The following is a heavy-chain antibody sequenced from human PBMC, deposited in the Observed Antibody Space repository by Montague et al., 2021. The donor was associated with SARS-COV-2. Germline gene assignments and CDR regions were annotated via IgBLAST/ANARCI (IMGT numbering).Heavy chain of an antibody. CDR3: AHSPISLVRGIIPNWFDS. J-gene: IGHJ5*01. CDR2: IYWHDDK. V-gene: IGHV2-5*01. D-gene: IGHD3-10*01. Sequence: PALVKPTQTLTLTRTFYGFSLTTSGVGVGWFRQPPGKALEWLALIYWHDDKRYSPSLKSRLTITKDTSKNQVVLIMTNMDPVDTATYYCAHSPISLVRGIIPNWFDSWGQGTLVTVST. CDR1: GFSLTTSGVG.